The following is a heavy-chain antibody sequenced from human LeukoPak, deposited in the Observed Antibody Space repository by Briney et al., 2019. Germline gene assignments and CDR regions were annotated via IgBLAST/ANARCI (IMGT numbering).Heavy chain of an antibody. D-gene: IGHD2-15*01. J-gene: IGHJ4*02. CDR3: AKDLVVAATPSWDY. V-gene: IGHV3-23*01. CDR1: GFTFSSYA. Sequence: TGGSLRLSCAASGFTFSSYAMSWVRQAPGKGLEWVSAISGSGGSTYYADSVKGRFTISRNNSKNTLYLQMNSLRAEGTAVYYCAKDLVVAATPSWDYWGQGTLVTVSS. CDR2: ISGSGGST.